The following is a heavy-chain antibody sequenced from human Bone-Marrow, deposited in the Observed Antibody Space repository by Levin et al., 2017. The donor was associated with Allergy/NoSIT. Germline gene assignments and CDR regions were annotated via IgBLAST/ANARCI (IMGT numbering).Heavy chain of an antibody. CDR3: VKDRIAGGSSSSSGYYYYGMDV. CDR1: GFTFSSYG. J-gene: IGHJ6*02. CDR2: MSSDGSKT. V-gene: IGHV3-30*18. D-gene: IGHD6-6*01. Sequence: GALRLSCAASGFTFSSYGMHWVRQAPGKGLEWVAVMSSDGSKTYYADSVRGRFPISRDNSKNRLYLQMNSLRVEDTAVFYCVKDRIAGGSSSSSGYYYYGMDVWGQGTTVTVSS.